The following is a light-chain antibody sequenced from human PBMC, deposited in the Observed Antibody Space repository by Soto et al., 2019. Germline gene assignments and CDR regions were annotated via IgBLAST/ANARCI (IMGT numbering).Light chain of an antibody. J-gene: IGKJ4*01. CDR2: AAS. Sequence: DIQMTQSPSSLSAFVLDIVTITFLASQDIGNFLAWYQQKPGKVPKLLIYAASTLQSGVPSRFSGSGSGTDFTLTISSLQPEDVATYYCQKCKVAPFTFGGGTKVDI. CDR3: QKCKVAPFT. CDR1: QDIGNF. V-gene: IGKV1-27*01.